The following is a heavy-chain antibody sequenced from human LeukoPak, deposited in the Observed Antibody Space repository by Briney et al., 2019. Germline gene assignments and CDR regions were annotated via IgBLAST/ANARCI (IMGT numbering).Heavy chain of an antibody. J-gene: IGHJ4*02. CDR3: ATNSAYRFDY. Sequence: AGGSLRLSCAASGFTFSSYWMNWARQAPGKGLEWVASINHNGNVNYYVDSVKGRFTISRDNAKNSVYLQMNSLRAEDTAVYLCATNSAYRFDYWGQGTLVTVSS. CDR1: GFTFSSYW. D-gene: IGHD3-22*01. CDR2: INHNGNVN. V-gene: IGHV3-7*01.